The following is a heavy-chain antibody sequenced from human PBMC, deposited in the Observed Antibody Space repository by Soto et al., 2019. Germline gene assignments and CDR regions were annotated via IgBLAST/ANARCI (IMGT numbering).Heavy chain of an antibody. CDR1: GGSIRSRSYY. J-gene: IGHJ1*01. V-gene: IGHV4-39*01. D-gene: IGHD3-22*01. CDR3: ARHGTYYYDSIGYYSRGESVYFQH. Sequence: SETLSLTCTVSGGSIRSRSYYWGWIRQPPGKGLEWIGSIYYSGSTYYNPSLKSRVTISVDTSKNQFSLKLSSVTAADTAVYYCARHGTYYYDSIGYYSRGESVYFQHWGPGTRVTVS. CDR2: IYYSGST.